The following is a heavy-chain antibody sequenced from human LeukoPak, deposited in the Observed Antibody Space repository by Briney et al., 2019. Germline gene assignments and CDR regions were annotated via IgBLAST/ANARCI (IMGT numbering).Heavy chain of an antibody. CDR2: INHSGST. CDR1: GGSFSGYY. Sequence: PSETLSLTCAVYGGSFSGYYWSWIRRPPGKGLEWIGEINHSGSTNYNPSLKSRVTISVDTSKNQFSLKLSSETAADTAVYYCARGRITIFGVVIMHRNWFDPWGQGTLVTVSS. D-gene: IGHD3-3*01. V-gene: IGHV4-34*01. J-gene: IGHJ5*02. CDR3: ARGRITIFGVVIMHRNWFDP.